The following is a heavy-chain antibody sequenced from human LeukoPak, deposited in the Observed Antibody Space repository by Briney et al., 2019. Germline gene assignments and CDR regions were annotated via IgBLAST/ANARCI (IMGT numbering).Heavy chain of an antibody. Sequence: ASVKVSCKASGYTFAGYYMHWVRQAPGQGLEWMGWINPNSGGTNYAQKFQGRVTMTRDTSISTAYMELSRLRSDDTAVYYCARVLGRTAIGIAAAKFDYWGQGTLVTVSS. CDR1: GYTFAGYY. J-gene: IGHJ4*02. CDR3: ARVLGRTAIGIAAAKFDY. V-gene: IGHV1-2*02. D-gene: IGHD6-13*01. CDR2: INPNSGGT.